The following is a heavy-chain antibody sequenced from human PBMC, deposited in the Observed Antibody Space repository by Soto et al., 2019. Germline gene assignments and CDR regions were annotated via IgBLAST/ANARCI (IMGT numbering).Heavy chain of an antibody. D-gene: IGHD1-26*01. V-gene: IGHV1-69*01. CDR2: SIPIFGTA. CDR3: ARDLVGAAENYGRDV. J-gene: IGHJ6*02. CDR1: GGTFSSFA. Sequence: QVQLVQSGAEVKKPGSSLKVSCKASGGTFSSFAITWVRQAPGQGLEWMGGSIPIFGTANYAQKFQGRVTITADESTSTAYMELSSLRYDDTAVYYCARDLVGAAENYGRDVWGQGTTVTVSS.